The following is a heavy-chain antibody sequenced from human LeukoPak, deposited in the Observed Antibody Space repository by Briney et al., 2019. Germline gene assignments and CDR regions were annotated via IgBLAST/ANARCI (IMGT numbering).Heavy chain of an antibody. J-gene: IGHJ4*02. Sequence: PGRSLRLSCAASGFTFSSYAMDWVRQAPGKGLEWVSRINTDGSTPTYADSVKGRFTISRDHPKNTLYLQMNRLRAEDTAVYYCARGNGGPIDSWGQGTLVTVSS. CDR3: ARGNGGPIDS. CDR2: INTDGSTP. CDR1: GFTFSSYA. D-gene: IGHD4-23*01. V-gene: IGHV3-74*01.